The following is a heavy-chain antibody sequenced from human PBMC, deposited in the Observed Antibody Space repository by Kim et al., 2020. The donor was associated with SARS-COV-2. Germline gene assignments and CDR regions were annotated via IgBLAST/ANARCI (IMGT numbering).Heavy chain of an antibody. CDR3: ASGPRTGRWADEDAFDI. CDR2: ISYDGSNK. Sequence: GGSLRLSCAASGFTFSSYAMHWVRQAPGKGLEWVAVISYDGSNKYYADSVKGRFTISRDNSKNTLYLQMNSLRAEDTAVYYCASGPRTGRWADEDAFDIWGQGTMVTVSS. V-gene: IGHV3-30-3*01. CDR1: GFTFSSYA. D-gene: IGHD4-17*01. J-gene: IGHJ3*02.